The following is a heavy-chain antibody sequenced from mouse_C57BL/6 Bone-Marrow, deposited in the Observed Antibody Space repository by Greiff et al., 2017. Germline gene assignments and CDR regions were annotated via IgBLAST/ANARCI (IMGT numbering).Heavy chain of an antibody. D-gene: IGHD2-5*01. V-gene: IGHV1-64*01. CDR2: IHPNSGST. J-gene: IGHJ3*01. Sequence: QVQLQQPGAELVKPGASVKLSCKASGYTFTSYWMHWVKQRPGQGLEWIGMIHPNSGSTNYNEKFKSKATLTVDKSSSTAYMQRSSLTCEEAAVYDSSRPYYSNDLAYWGQGTLVTVSA. CDR3: SRPYYSNDLAY. CDR1: GYTFTSYW.